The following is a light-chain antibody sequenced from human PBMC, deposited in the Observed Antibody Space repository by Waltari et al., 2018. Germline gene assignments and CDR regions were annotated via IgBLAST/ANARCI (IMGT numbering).Light chain of an antibody. CDR2: GAS. CDR3: QQYHNWPPWA. V-gene: IGKV3-15*01. J-gene: IGKJ1*01. Sequence: DIVMTQSPATLSVSPGERATLSCRASQSVGPNLAWYQQRPGQAPRPLLSGASSRAPGIPARFSGSGSGTDFTLTINSLQPEDFALYYCQQYHNWPPWAFGQGTKVEIK. CDR1: QSVGPN.